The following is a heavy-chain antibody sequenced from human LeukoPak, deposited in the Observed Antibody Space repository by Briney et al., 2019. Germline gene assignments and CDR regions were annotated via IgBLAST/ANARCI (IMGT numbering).Heavy chain of an antibody. V-gene: IGHV4-59*01. CDR1: GGSISSYY. D-gene: IGHD3-22*01. CDR2: IYYSGST. Sequence: SETLSLTCTVSGGSISSYYWSWIRQPPGKGLEWIGYIYYSGSTNYNPSLKSRATISVDTSKNQFSLKLSSVTAADTAVYYCARDPGYYDSSGYIQDAFDIWGQGTMVTVSS. J-gene: IGHJ3*02. CDR3: ARDPGYYDSSGYIQDAFDI.